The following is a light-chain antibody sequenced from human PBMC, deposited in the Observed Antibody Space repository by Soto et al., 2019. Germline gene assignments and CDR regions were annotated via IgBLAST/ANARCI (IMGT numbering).Light chain of an antibody. V-gene: IGKV1-39*01. Sequence: DIQMTQSPSSLSASVGDRVTITCRARQSISSYLNWYQQRPGKAPKLLIYAASGLQSGVPSRFSGSGSGTDFTITISSLQPADFATYYCQQCYDTPRTFCQGTKVEIK. CDR3: QQCYDTPRT. J-gene: IGKJ1*01. CDR2: AAS. CDR1: QSISSY.